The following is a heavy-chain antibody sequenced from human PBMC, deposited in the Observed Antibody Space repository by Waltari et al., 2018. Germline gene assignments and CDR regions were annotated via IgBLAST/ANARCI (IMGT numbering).Heavy chain of an antibody. V-gene: IGHV4-4*02. CDR3: ARDRGRGLYLDS. CDR2: VHGSGKT. J-gene: IGHJ4*02. Sequence: QLQLQESGPGLVKPSGTLSLTCAVSGESVSNNYWWSWVRQSPGKGLEWIGQVHGSGKTNYKPSFASRVTISLDTSTDQFSLRVTSATAADTAVYYCARDRGRGLYLDSWGQGTLVTVSP. D-gene: IGHD2-15*01. CDR1: GESVSNNYW.